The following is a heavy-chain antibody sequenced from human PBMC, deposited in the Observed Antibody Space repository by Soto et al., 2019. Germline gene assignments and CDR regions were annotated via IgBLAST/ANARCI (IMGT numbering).Heavy chain of an antibody. Sequence: QVKLQESGPGLVRPSETLSLTCTVSGGSISRSHWSWIRQPPGKGLEWIGFFHDDGNTNYSPTRWGRVTISLDPSKRHFSLRLTSVTAADTAVYYCATYFEGLGGRGFWGQGTLVTVSS. V-gene: IGHV4-59*12. D-gene: IGHD3-22*01. J-gene: IGHJ4*02. CDR1: GGSISRSH. CDR2: FHDDGNT. CDR3: ATYFEGLGGRGF.